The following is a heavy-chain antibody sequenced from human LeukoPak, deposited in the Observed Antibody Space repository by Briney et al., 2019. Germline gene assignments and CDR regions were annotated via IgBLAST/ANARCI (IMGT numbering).Heavy chain of an antibody. J-gene: IGHJ6*02. CDR3: ARADQLQISPYYYYYYGMDV. Sequence: ASVKVSCKASGYTFTSYDINWVRQATGQGLEWMGWMNPNSGNTGYAQKFQGRVTMTRNTSISTAYMELSSLRSEDTAVYYCARADQLQISPYYYYYYGMDVWGQGTTVTVSS. CDR2: MNPNSGNT. D-gene: IGHD2-2*01. V-gene: IGHV1-8*01. CDR1: GYTFTSYD.